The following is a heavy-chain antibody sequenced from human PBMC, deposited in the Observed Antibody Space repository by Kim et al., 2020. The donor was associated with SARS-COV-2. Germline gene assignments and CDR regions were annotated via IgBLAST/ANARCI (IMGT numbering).Heavy chain of an antibody. Sequence: GGSLRLSCAASGFTFSTYWMTWVRQAPGKGLEWVANINQGGTEKYYVDSVKGRFTISRDNAKNSLFLDVNSLRVEDTAVCYCARTHYGDYVWGQGTLVTVSS. CDR1: GFTFSTYW. D-gene: IGHD4-17*01. J-gene: IGHJ4*02. CDR3: ARTHYGDYV. V-gene: IGHV3-7*01. CDR2: INQGGTEK.